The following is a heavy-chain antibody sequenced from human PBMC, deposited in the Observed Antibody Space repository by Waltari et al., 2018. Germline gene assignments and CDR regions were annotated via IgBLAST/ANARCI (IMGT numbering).Heavy chain of an antibody. V-gene: IGHV3-23*01. D-gene: IGHD4-17*01. CDR1: GFTLSTYA. CDR3: ATTRDYRFDL. Sequence: EVQLLEAGGGLVQPGGSLRLSCVASGFTLSTYAMSWVRQAPGKGLEWVSVTSGSGATTYYADSVKGRFTMSRDNSKNTLYLQMNSLRAEDTAVYHCATTRDYRFDLWGRGTLVIVSS. CDR2: TSGSGATT. J-gene: IGHJ2*01.